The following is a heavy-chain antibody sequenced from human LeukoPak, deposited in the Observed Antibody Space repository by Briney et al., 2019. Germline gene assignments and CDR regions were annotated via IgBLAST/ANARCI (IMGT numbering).Heavy chain of an antibody. J-gene: IGHJ4*02. V-gene: IGHV4-38-2*02. Sequence: SETLSLTCTVSGYSISSGYYWGWIRQPPGKGLEWIGSIYHSGSTYYNPSLKSRVTISVDTSKNQFSLKLSSVTAADTAVYYCARVPPKYSYGYDYWGQGTLVTVSS. CDR1: GYSISSGYY. CDR2: IYHSGST. CDR3: ARVPPKYSYGYDY. D-gene: IGHD5-18*01.